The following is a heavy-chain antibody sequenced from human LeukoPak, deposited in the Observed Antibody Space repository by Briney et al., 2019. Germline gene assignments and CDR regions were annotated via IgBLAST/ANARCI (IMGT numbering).Heavy chain of an antibody. CDR1: GYSISSGYY. CDR2: IYYSGST. Sequence: SETLSLTCTVSGYSISSGYYWGWIRQPPGKGLEWIGYIYYSGSTNYNPSLKSRVTISVDTSKNQFSLKLSSATAADTAVYYCARGYSSGWYPQTVFDYWGQGPLVPVSS. V-gene: IGHV4-61*01. J-gene: IGHJ4*02. CDR3: ARGYSSGWYPQTVFDY. D-gene: IGHD6-19*01.